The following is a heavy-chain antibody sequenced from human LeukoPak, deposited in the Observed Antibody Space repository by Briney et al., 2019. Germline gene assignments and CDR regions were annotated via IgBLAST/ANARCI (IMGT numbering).Heavy chain of an antibody. V-gene: IGHV1-18*01. CDR1: GYTFTSYG. CDR2: ISAYNGNT. CDR3: ARDHSSSWYYGAFDI. D-gene: IGHD6-13*01. Sequence: ASVKVSCKASGYTFTSYGISWVRQAPGQGLEWMGWISAYNGNTNYAQKLQGRVTMTTDTSTSTAYMELRRLRSDDTAVYYCARDHSSSWYYGAFDIWGQGTMVTVSS. J-gene: IGHJ3*02.